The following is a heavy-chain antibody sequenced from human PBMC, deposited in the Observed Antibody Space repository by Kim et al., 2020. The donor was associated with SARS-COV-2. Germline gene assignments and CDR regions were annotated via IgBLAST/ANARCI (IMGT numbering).Heavy chain of an antibody. CDR2: IWYDGSNK. V-gene: IGHV3-33*01. D-gene: IGHD6-13*01. CDR1: GFTFSSYG. CDR3: ARVRSSSWLSNAFDI. J-gene: IGHJ3*02. Sequence: GGSLRLSCAASGFTFSSYGMHWVRQAPGKGLEWVAVIWYDGSNKYYADSVKGRFTISRDNSKNTLYLQMNSLRAEDTAVYYCARVRSSSWLSNAFDIWGQGTMVTVSS.